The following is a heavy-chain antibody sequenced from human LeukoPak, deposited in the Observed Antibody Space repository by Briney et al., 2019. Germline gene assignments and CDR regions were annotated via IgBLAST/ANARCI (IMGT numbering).Heavy chain of an antibody. CDR1: GFTFSSYS. J-gene: IGHJ6*02. CDR3: ARVSAVAGPHYYYYYGMDV. CDR2: NSGSSSTI. Sequence: GGSLRLSCAASGFTFSSYSMNLVRLAPGKGLEWVSYNSGSSSTIYYADSVKGRFTISRDNAKNSLYLQMNSLRAEDTAVYYCARVSAVAGPHYYYYYGMDVWGQGTTVTVSS. D-gene: IGHD6-19*01. V-gene: IGHV3-48*04.